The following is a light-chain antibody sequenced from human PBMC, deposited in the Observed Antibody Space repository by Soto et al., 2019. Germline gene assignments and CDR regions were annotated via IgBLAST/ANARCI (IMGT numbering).Light chain of an antibody. CDR1: QSVGVH. V-gene: IGKV1-39*01. CDR3: QQSFDTPNT. Sequence: DIQMTQSPSSLSASVGDRVTITCRASQSVGVHLNWYQQKPGKAPKFLIYAVSALQSGVTSRFSGSGSGTDFTLTIISLQPEDSATYYCQQSFDTPNTFGQGTRVEIK. J-gene: IGKJ1*01. CDR2: AVS.